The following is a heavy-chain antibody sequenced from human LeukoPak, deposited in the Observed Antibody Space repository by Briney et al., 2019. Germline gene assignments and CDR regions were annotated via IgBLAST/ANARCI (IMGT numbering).Heavy chain of an antibody. CDR1: GGSISSGGYY. D-gene: IGHD3-10*01. CDR2: IYYSGST. Sequence: SETLSLTCTVSGGSISSGGYYWSWIRQHPGKGLEWIGYIYYSGSTYYNPSLKSRVTISVDTSKNQFSLKLSSVTAADTAVYYCARGELFVNDYWGQGTLVTVSS. J-gene: IGHJ4*02. CDR3: ARGELFVNDY. V-gene: IGHV4-31*03.